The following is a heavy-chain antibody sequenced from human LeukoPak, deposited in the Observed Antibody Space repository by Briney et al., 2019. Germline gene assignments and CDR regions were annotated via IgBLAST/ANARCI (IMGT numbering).Heavy chain of an antibody. Sequence: GASVKVSCKASGYTFTSYGISWVRQAPGQGLEWMGIINPSGGSTSYAQKFQGRVTMTRDTSTSTVYMELSSLRSEDTAVYYCARDLGTSSSGDYWGQGTLVTVSS. J-gene: IGHJ4*02. CDR1: GYTFTSYG. V-gene: IGHV1-46*01. CDR2: INPSGGST. D-gene: IGHD6-13*01. CDR3: ARDLGTSSSGDY.